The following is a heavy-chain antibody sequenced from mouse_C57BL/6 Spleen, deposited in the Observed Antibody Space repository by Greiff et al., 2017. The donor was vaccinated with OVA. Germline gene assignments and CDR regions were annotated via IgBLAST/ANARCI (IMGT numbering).Heavy chain of an antibody. CDR2: IDPSDSYT. CDR1: GYTFTSYW. J-gene: IGHJ1*03. V-gene: IGHV1-69*01. Sequence: QVQLQQPGAELVMPGASVKLSCKASGYTFTSYWMHWVKQRPGQGLEWIGEIDPSDSYTNYNQKFKGKSTLTVDKSSSTAYMQLSSLTSEDSAVYYCARRGYDYDAFYWYFDVWGTGTTVTVSS. CDR3: ARRGYDYDAFYWYFDV. D-gene: IGHD2-4*01.